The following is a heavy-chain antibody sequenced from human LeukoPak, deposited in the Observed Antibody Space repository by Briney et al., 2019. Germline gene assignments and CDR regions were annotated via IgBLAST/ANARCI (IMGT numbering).Heavy chain of an antibody. Sequence: GGSLRLSCAASGFIFDDYAMHWVRQAPGKGLEWVSAISGSGGSTYYADSVKGRFTISRDNSKNTLYLQMNSLRAEDTAVYYCAKAAYGSESYYDPFDYWGQGTLVTVSS. CDR1: GFIFDDYA. CDR2: ISGSGGST. D-gene: IGHD3-10*01. J-gene: IGHJ4*02. V-gene: IGHV3-23*01. CDR3: AKAAYGSESYYDPFDY.